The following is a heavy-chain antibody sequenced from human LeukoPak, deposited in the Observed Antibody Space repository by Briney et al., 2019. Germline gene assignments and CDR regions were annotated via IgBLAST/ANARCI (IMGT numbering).Heavy chain of an antibody. CDR1: GFTFSSYA. CDR2: ISGSGGST. V-gene: IGHV3-23*01. D-gene: IGHD5-18*01. CDR3: AKDLIQLWLQSKFDY. Sequence: GGSLRLSCAASGFTFSSYAMSWVRQAPGKGLEWVSAISGSGGSTYYADSVKGRFTISRDNSKNTLYLQMNSLRAEDTAVYYCAKDLIQLWLQSKFDYWGQGTLVTVSS. J-gene: IGHJ4*02.